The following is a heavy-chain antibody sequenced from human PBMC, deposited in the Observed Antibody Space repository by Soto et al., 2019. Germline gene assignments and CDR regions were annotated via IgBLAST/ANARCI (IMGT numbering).Heavy chain of an antibody. Sequence: GGSLRLSCASSGFTVSNNYMIWFRLPPGKGLEWVSLIYSGGTTYYADSVKGRFTISRDNSKNTLYLQMNSLRVEDTAVYYCARNGWGMATVGMWGPGTLVTVSS. CDR3: ARNGWGMATVGM. D-gene: IGHD4-4*01. CDR2: IYSGGTT. V-gene: IGHV3-53*01. J-gene: IGHJ4*02. CDR1: GFTVSNNY.